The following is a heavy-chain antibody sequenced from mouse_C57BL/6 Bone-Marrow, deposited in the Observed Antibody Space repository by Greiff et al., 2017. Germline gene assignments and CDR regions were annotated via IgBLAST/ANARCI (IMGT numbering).Heavy chain of an antibody. CDR3: ARDWLHFGD. CDR2: ISDGGSYT. CDR1: GFTFSSYA. V-gene: IGHV5-4*01. Sequence: EVHLVESGGGLVKPGGSLKLSCAASGFTFSSYAMSWVRQTPEKRLEWVATISDGGSYTYYPDNVKGRFTISRDNAKNNLYLQMSHLKSEDTAMYYCARDWLHFGDWGQGTTLTVSS. J-gene: IGHJ2*01.